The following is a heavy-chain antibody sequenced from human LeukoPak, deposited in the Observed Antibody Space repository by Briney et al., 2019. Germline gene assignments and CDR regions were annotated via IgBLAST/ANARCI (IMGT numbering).Heavy chain of an antibody. D-gene: IGHD2-21*02. CDR3: ANILQSDAVDV. Sequence: GASVTVSCKASGDTFTGHYMHWVRQAPGQGLEWMGRINPNSGGTEYAQNFQGRVTMTRDTSISTAYMELSRLRFDDTAIYYCANILQSDAVDVWGQGATVTVSS. J-gene: IGHJ6*02. CDR2: INPNSGGT. CDR1: GDTFTGHY. V-gene: IGHV1-2*06.